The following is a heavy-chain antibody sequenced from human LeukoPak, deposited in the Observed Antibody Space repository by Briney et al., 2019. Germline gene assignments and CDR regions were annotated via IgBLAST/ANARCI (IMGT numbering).Heavy chain of an antibody. Sequence: GGSLRLSCAASGFTFSSYWMHWVRQGPVKGLVWVSRINSDGSSTSYADSVKGRFTISRDNAKNTLYLQMNSLRAEDTAVYYCARGAQSWEPDNWFDPWGQGTLVTVSS. CDR1: GFTFSSYW. V-gene: IGHV3-74*01. D-gene: IGHD1-26*01. J-gene: IGHJ5*02. CDR2: INSDGSST. CDR3: ARGAQSWEPDNWFDP.